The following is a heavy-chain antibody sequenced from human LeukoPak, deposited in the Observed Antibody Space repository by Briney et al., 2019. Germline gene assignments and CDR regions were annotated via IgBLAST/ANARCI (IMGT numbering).Heavy chain of an antibody. CDR3: TKDVGPGYDWFDP. V-gene: IGHV3-23*01. CDR2: IGGGGENT. D-gene: IGHD1-1*01. CDR1: GFTFNIYG. Sequence: GGSLRLSCAASGFTFNIYGMSWVRQPPGKGLEWVSTIGGGGENTHYADSVKGRFTVSRDNAKNTMYLQMNNLRGDDTALYYCTKDVGPGYDWFDPWGQGTQVTVSS. J-gene: IGHJ5*02.